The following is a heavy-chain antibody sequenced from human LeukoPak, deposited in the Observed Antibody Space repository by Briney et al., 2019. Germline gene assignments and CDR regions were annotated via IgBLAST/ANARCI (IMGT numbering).Heavy chain of an antibody. CDR3: ARALWFGEGHDY. CDR2: IYYSGST. J-gene: IGHJ4*02. Sequence: SETLSLTCTVSGGSISSYYWSWIRQPPGKGLEWVGYIYYSGSTNYNPSLKSRVTISVDTSKNQFSLKMSSVTAADTAVYYCARALWFGEGHDYWGQGTLVTVSS. V-gene: IGHV4-59*08. D-gene: IGHD3-10*01. CDR1: GGSISSYY.